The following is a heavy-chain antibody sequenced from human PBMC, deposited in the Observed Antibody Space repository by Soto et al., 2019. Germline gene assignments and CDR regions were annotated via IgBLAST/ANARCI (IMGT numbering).Heavy chain of an antibody. CDR1: GGTFSSYT. J-gene: IGHJ5*02. Sequence: GASVKVSCKASGGTFSSYTISWVRQAPGQGLEWMGRIIPILGIANYAQKFQGRVTITADKSTSTAYMELSSLRSEDTAVYNCEKGFAGENKGRGGMGVENWFGPRGQGTLVTVSS. CDR3: EKGFAGENKGRGGMGVENWFGP. CDR2: IIPILGIA. V-gene: IGHV1-69*02. D-gene: IGHD2-15*01.